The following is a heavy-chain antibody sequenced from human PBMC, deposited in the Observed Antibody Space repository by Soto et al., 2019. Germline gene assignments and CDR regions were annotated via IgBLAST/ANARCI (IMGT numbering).Heavy chain of an antibody. V-gene: IGHV4-39*01. D-gene: IGHD3-10*01. J-gene: IGHJ4*02. CDR3: ATVGPHMVRAYYFDY. CDR2: IYYSGST. Sequence: QLQLQESGPGLVKPSETLSLTCTVSGGSISSSSYYWGWIRQPPGKGLEWIGSIYYSGSTYYNPSLKTRVTISVDTSKNQFSLKLSSVTAADTAVYYCATVGPHMVRAYYFDYWGQGTLVTVSS. CDR1: GGSISSSSYY.